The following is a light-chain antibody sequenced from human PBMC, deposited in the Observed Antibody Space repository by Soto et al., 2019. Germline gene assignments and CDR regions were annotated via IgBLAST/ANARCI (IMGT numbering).Light chain of an antibody. Sequence: QSVLTQPPSASGTPGQRVTISCSGSSSNIGSHTVNWYQQLPGTAPRLLIYNTYYRPSGVPDRFSGSKSGTSASLAISGLQSEDEADYYCAACDDSLNGVVFGGGTKVTVL. CDR3: AACDDSLNGVV. J-gene: IGLJ2*01. CDR1: SSNIGSHT. CDR2: NTY. V-gene: IGLV1-44*01.